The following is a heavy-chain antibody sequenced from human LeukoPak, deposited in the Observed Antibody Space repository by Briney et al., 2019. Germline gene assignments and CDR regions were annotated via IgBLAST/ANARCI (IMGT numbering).Heavy chain of an antibody. CDR1: GYSFTNYA. CDR2: IHPRTGNP. D-gene: IGHD3-16*01. Sequence: GASVKVSCKASGYSFTNYAMNWVRQAPGQGLEFMGWIHPRTGNPAYAQGFSGRFVFSLDTSVTTTYLQISDLKAEDTAVYFCARALDSLGGLSLPDFWGQGTLVTVSS. CDR3: ARALDSLGGLSLPDF. V-gene: IGHV7-4-1*02. J-gene: IGHJ4*02.